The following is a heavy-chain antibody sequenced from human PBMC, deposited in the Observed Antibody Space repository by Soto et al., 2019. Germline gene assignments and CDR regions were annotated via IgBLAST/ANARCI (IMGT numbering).Heavy chain of an antibody. V-gene: IGHV3-11*01. CDR3: SRQDCSGDACLHPN. D-gene: IGHD2-15*01. CDR1: LFTFSDYY. J-gene: IGHJ4*02. Sequence: PLRLSWSASLFTFSDYYMSWIRNTPGKGLEWVPYISSSGSTIYYADSVKGRFTISRDNAKNSLYLQMNSLKTEDTAVYYCSRQDCSGDACLHPNWGQGTLVTVSS. CDR2: ISSSGSTI.